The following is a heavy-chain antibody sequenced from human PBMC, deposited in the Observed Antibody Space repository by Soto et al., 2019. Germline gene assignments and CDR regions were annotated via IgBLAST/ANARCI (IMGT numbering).Heavy chain of an antibody. V-gene: IGHV4-34*01. CDR1: GGSFSGYY. CDR2: INHSGST. CDR3: ARSERVPAAMRVAATLGFDY. J-gene: IGHJ4*02. D-gene: IGHD2-2*01. Sequence: SETLSLTCAVYGGSFSGYYWSWIRQPPGKGLEWIGEINHSGSTNYNPSLKSRVTISVDTSKNQFSLKLSSVTAADTAVYYCARSERVPAAMRVAATLGFDYWGQGTLVTVSS.